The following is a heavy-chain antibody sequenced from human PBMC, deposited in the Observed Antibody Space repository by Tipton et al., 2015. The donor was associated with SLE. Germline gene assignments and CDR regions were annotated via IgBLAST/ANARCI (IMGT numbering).Heavy chain of an antibody. CDR3: ARKSIAAVGDY. Sequence: SLRLSCAASGFTFSNFGMHWVRQAPGKGLEWMAFVHYDGTHQWYADSVKGRFTISRDNAKNTLYLQMHSLRAEDTAVYYCARKSIAAVGDYWGQGTLVTVSS. V-gene: IGHV3-30*12. CDR2: VHYDGTHQ. J-gene: IGHJ4*02. CDR1: GFTFSNFG. D-gene: IGHD6-13*01.